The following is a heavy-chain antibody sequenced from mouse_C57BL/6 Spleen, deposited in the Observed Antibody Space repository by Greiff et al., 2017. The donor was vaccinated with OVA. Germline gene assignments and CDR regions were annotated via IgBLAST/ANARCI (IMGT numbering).Heavy chain of an antibody. CDR2: INPNNGGT. CDR3: ARDGKGFDY. Sequence: VQLQQSGPELVKPGASVKISCKASGYTFTDYYMNWVKQSHGKSLEWIGDINPNNGGTSYNQKFKGKATLTVDKSSSTAYMELRSLTSEDSAVYYCARDGKGFDYWGQGTTLTVSS. V-gene: IGHV1-26*01. D-gene: IGHD2-1*01. J-gene: IGHJ2*01. CDR1: GYTFTDYY.